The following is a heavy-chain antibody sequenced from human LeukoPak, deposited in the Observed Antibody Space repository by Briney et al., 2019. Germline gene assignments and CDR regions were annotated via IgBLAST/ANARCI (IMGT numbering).Heavy chain of an antibody. Sequence: SVKVSCKASGGSFSSYAISWARHAPGQGLEWMGGIIPIFGTANYAQKFQGRVTITTDESTSTAYMELSSLRSEDTAVYYCARTQGAGSYLNWFDPWGQGTLVTVSS. J-gene: IGHJ5*02. V-gene: IGHV1-69*05. CDR1: GGSFSSYA. CDR3: ARTQGAGSYLNWFDP. D-gene: IGHD3-10*01. CDR2: IIPIFGTA.